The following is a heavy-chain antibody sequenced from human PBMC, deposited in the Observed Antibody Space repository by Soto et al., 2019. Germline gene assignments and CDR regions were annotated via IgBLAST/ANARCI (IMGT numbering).Heavy chain of an antibody. J-gene: IGHJ4*02. V-gene: IGHV3-23*01. CDR3: AKDPGDTNYGDTFDY. D-gene: IGHD4-17*01. CDR2: IRGSGGGT. CDR1: GFTFSSYA. Sequence: EVQLLESGGGLAQPGGSLRLSCAASGFTFSSYAMSWVRQGPGKGLEWVSVIRGSGGGTYYADSVKGRFTISRDNSKNTLHLQMNSLRAEDTALYFCAKDPGDTNYGDTFDYWGQGTLVTVSS.